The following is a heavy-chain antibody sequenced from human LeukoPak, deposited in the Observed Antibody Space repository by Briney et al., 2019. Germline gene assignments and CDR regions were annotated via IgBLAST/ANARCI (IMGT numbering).Heavy chain of an antibody. D-gene: IGHD3-9*01. Sequence: ASVKVSCKASGYTFTSYAMHWVRQAPGQRLEWMGWINAGNGNTKYSQKFRGRVTITRDTSASTAYMELSSLRSEDTAVYYCARDYDILTGYRPGYYFDYWGQGTLVTVSS. CDR2: INAGNGNT. J-gene: IGHJ4*02. CDR3: ARDYDILTGYRPGYYFDY. V-gene: IGHV1-3*01. CDR1: GYTFTSYA.